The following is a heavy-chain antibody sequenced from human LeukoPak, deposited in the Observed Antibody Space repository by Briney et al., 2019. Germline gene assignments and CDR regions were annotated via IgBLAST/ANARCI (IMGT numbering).Heavy chain of an antibody. CDR2: ITSGSSTI. Sequence: GGSLRLSCAASGFTFSTYSMNWVRQAPGKGPEWVSYITSGSSTIYYADSVRGRFTISRDNAKNSLYLQMNSLRDEDTAVYYCARVDWMIGAFDIWGQGTMVTVSS. CDR3: ARVDWMIGAFDI. J-gene: IGHJ3*02. CDR1: GFTFSTYS. V-gene: IGHV3-48*02. D-gene: IGHD3-22*01.